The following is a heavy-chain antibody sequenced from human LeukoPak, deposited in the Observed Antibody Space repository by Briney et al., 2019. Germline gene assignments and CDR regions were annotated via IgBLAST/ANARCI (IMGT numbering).Heavy chain of an antibody. V-gene: IGHV1-46*01. CDR3: VYIPSGGSYFDY. CDR1: GYTFTSYY. CDR2: INPSGGST. D-gene: IGHD2-2*02. J-gene: IGHJ4*02. Sequence: ASVKVSCKASGYTFTSYYMHWVRQAPGQGLEWTGIINPSGGSTSYAQKFQGRVTMTRDTSTSTVYMELSSLRSEDTAVYYCVYIPSGGSYFDYWGQGTLVTASS.